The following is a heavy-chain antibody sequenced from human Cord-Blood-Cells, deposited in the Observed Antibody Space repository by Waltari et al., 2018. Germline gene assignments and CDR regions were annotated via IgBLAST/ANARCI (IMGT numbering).Heavy chain of an antibody. CDR1: GFTFSSYE. CDR3: AREQRGYQLLYYFDY. V-gene: IGHV3-48*03. CDR2: ISSSGSTI. D-gene: IGHD2-2*02. Sequence: EVQLVESVGGLVQPGGSLRLSCAASGFTFSSYEMNWVRQAPGKGLEWVSYISSSGSTIYYADSVKGRFTISRDNAKNSLYLQMNSLRAEDTAVYYCAREQRGYQLLYYFDYWGQGTLVTVSS. J-gene: IGHJ4*02.